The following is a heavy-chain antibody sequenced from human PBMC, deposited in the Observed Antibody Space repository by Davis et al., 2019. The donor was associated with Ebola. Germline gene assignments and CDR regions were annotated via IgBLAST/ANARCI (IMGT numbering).Heavy chain of an antibody. J-gene: IGHJ4*02. Sequence: PGGSLRLSCAASGFTFNSYAMSWVRQAPGKGLEWVSGISAHSGSTYYADSVKGRFTISRDNSKNTVYLQMNSLRAEDTAVYYCAKDIVVVPAAGAYFDYWGQGALVTVSS. CDR3: AKDIVVVPAAGAYFDY. CDR1: GFTFNSYA. CDR2: ISAHSGST. D-gene: IGHD2-2*01. V-gene: IGHV3-23*01.